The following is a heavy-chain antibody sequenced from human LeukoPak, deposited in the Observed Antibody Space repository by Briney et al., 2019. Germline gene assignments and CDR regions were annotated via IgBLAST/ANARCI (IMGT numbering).Heavy chain of an antibody. CDR1: GDSVSSNSAA. J-gene: IGHJ4*02. Sequence: SQTLSLTCALSGDSVSSNSAAWNWIRQSPSRGLEWLARTYYRSKLYNDYAVSVKSRITINPDTSKHQFSLQLNSVTPEDTAVYYCAHQGNSSGWTYDYWGQGTLVTVSS. V-gene: IGHV6-1*01. CDR3: AHQGNSSGWTYDY. CDR2: TYYRSKLYN. D-gene: IGHD6-19*01.